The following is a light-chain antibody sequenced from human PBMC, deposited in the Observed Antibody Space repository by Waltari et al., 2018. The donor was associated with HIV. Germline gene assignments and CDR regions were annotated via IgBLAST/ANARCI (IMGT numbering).Light chain of an antibody. J-gene: IGKJ1*01. Sequence: EIVLTQSPATLSLSPGERATLSCRACQSVSSYLAWYRQKPGQAPRLLIYDASNRATGIPARFSGSGSGSDFTLTISSLEPEDFAVYYCQQRSNWPRTFGQGTKVEIK. CDR1: QSVSSY. CDR3: QQRSNWPRT. V-gene: IGKV3-11*01. CDR2: DAS.